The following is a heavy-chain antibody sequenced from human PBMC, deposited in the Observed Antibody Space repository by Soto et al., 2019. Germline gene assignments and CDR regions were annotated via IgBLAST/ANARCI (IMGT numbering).Heavy chain of an antibody. CDR2: TYYRSKWYN. V-gene: IGHV6-1*01. D-gene: IGHD4-17*01. CDR3: ARETYGDYVGYFDP. J-gene: IGHJ5*02. CDR1: GDSVSTNSAT. Sequence: PSQTLSLTCAISGDSVSTNSATWDWIRQSPSRGLEWLGRTYYRSKWYNDYAVSVKGRITINPDTSNNQLSLQLNSVTAADTAVYYCARETYGDYVGYFDPWGQGILVTVSS.